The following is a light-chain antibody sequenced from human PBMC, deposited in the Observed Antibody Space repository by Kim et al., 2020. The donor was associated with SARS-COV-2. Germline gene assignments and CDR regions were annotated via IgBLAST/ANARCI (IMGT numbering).Light chain of an antibody. V-gene: IGLV3-1*01. CDR1: KLGDKY. Sequence: SVSPGQTGSLTCSGEKLGDKYACWYQQKAGQSPVLVIYQDSKRPSGIPERFSGSNSGNTATLTISGTQAMDEADYYCQAWDSSTAVFGGGTQLTVL. CDR2: QDS. CDR3: QAWDSSTAV. J-gene: IGLJ2*01.